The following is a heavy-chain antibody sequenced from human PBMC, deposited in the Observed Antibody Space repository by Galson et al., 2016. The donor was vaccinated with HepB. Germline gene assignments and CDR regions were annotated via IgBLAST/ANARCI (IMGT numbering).Heavy chain of an antibody. Sequence: QSGAEVKKPGESLKISCKGPGYSFTHYWIGWVRQMPGKGLEWVGIFYPSDSDARYNPSFEGQVTISADRSTNTAYLQWSSLRASDTAIYYCARQRVPAPIPSAFDYWGQGTLVTVSS. D-gene: IGHD2-2*01. CDR3: ARQRVPAPIPSAFDY. CDR1: GYSFTHYW. CDR2: FYPSDSDA. V-gene: IGHV5-51*01. J-gene: IGHJ4*02.